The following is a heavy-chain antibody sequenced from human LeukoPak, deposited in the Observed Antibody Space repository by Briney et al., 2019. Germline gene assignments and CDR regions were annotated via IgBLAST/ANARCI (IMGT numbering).Heavy chain of an antibody. D-gene: IGHD5-18*01. CDR3: ARDWELSYGHDY. CDR1: EVRLGGKE. Sequence: ETLCLSCATTEVRLGGKESRCVRSASRKKKEWVSVIYSGGDTYYADSVKGRFTISRDNSKNTLYLQMNSLRVEDTAVYYCARDWELSYGHDYWGQGTPVTVSS. J-gene: IGHJ4*02. V-gene: IGHV3-66*01. CDR2: IYSGGDT.